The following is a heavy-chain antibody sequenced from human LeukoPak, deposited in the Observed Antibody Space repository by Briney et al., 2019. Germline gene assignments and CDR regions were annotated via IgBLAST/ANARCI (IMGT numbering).Heavy chain of an antibody. D-gene: IGHD3-16*01. Sequence: GGSLRLSCAASGFTFSSYGMHWVRQAPGKGLEWVAFIRYDGSNKYYADSVKGRFTISRDNSKNTLYLQMNRLRAEDTAVYYCAKGYRNHLLILLDSWGQGTLVTVSS. J-gene: IGHJ5*01. V-gene: IGHV3-30*02. CDR2: IRYDGSNK. CDR3: AKGYRNHLLILLDS. CDR1: GFTFSSYG.